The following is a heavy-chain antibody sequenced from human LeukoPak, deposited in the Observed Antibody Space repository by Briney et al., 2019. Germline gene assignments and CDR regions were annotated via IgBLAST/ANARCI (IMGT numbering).Heavy chain of an antibody. V-gene: IGHV4-38-2*02. J-gene: IGHJ4*02. CDR1: GYSISSGYY. D-gene: IGHD3-10*01. CDR2: IYHSGST. CDR3: AGLLLGFGELP. Sequence: PSETLSLTCTVSGYSISSGYYWGWIRQPPGEGLEWIGSIYHSGSTNYNPSLKSRVTISVDTSKNQFSLKLSSVTAADTAVYYCAGLLLGFGELPWGQGTLVTVSS.